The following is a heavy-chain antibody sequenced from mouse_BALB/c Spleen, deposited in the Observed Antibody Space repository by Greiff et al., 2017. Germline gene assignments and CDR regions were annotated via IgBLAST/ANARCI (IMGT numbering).Heavy chain of an antibody. Sequence: EVNLVESGGGLVQPGGSRKLSCAASGFTFSSFGMHWVRQAPEKGLEWVAYISSGSSTIYYADTVKGRFTISRDNPKNTLFLQMTSLRSEDTAMYYCARGGYDGAFDYWGQGTTLTVSS. V-gene: IGHV5-17*02. CDR2: ISSGSSTI. J-gene: IGHJ2*01. D-gene: IGHD2-2*01. CDR3: ARGGYDGAFDY. CDR1: GFTFSSFG.